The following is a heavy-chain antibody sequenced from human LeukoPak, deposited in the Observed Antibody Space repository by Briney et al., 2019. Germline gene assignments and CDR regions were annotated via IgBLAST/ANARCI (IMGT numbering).Heavy chain of an antibody. Sequence: GGSLRLSCAASGFTFSSYAMSWVRQAPGKGLEWVSAISGSGGSTYYADSVKGRFTISRDNSKNTLYLQMHSLRAEDTAVYYCAITTVAGNVGLFYWGQGTLVTVSS. CDR3: AITTVAGNVGLFY. V-gene: IGHV3-23*01. D-gene: IGHD6-19*01. CDR1: GFTFSSYA. J-gene: IGHJ4*02. CDR2: ISGSGGST.